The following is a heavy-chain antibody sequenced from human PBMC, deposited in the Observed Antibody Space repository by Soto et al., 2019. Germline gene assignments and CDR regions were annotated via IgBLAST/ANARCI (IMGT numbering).Heavy chain of an antibody. CDR3: AKGELLTGVASFDY. Sequence: GGSLRLSCAASGFTFISYAMSWVRQTPGKGLEWVSTISGTGGSTYYADSVKGRFTISRDNSKNTLYLQMNSLRAEDTAIYYCAKGELLTGVASFDYWGLGTLVTVSS. J-gene: IGHJ4*02. D-gene: IGHD7-27*01. V-gene: IGHV3-23*01. CDR2: ISGTGGST. CDR1: GFTFISYA.